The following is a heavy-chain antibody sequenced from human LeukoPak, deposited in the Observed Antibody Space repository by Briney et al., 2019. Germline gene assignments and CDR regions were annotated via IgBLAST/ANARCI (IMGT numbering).Heavy chain of an antibody. J-gene: IGHJ4*02. D-gene: IGHD3-22*01. V-gene: IGHV4-61*02. CDR2: IYTSGST. CDR3: ARVGPGDYDSSGYYPEFDY. Sequence: PSETLSLTCTVSGGSISSGSYYWSWIRQPAGKGLEWIGRIYTSGSTNYNPSLKSRVTISVDTSKNQFSLKLSSVTAADTAVYYCARVGPGDYDSSGYYPEFDYWGQGTLVTVSS. CDR1: GGSISSGSYY.